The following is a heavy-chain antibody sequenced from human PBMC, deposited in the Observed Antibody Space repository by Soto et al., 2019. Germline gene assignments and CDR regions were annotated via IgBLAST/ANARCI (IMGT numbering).Heavy chain of an antibody. CDR3: ARQESDYGFYGMDV. D-gene: IGHD4-17*01. V-gene: IGHV5-51*01. CDR1: GYSFTNYW. Sequence: GESLKISCKASGYSFTNYWIAWMRQIPGRGLEWMGIIHPGDSDTRYSPFFQGQVTISADKSISTAYLQWSSLKASDTAMYYCARQESDYGFYGMDVWGQGTTVTVSS. J-gene: IGHJ6*02. CDR2: IHPGDSDT.